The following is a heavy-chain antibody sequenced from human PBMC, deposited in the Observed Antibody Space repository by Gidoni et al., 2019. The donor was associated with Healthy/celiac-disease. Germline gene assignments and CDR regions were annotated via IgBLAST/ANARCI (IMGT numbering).Heavy chain of an antibody. D-gene: IGHD2-2*01. CDR1: GFTFSSYA. Sequence: EVQLLESGGGLVQPGGSLRLSCAASGFTFSSYAMSWVRQAPGKGLEWVSAISGSGGSTYYADSVKGRFTISRDNSKNTLYLQMNSLRAEDTAVYYCAKGDIVVVPAATYFDYWGQGTLVTVSS. CDR2: ISGSGGST. V-gene: IGHV3-23*01. J-gene: IGHJ4*02. CDR3: AKGDIVVVPAATYFDY.